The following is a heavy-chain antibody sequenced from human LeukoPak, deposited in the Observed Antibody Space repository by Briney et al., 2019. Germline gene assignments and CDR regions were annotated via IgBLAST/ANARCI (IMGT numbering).Heavy chain of an antibody. CDR2: ISGSGGST. J-gene: IGHJ4*02. Sequence: GGSLRLSCAASGFTFSSYAMGWVRQAPGKGLEWVSAISGSGGSTYYADSVKGRFTISRDNSKNTLYLQMNSLRAEDTAVYYCAKVSRFLEWYTLDYWGQGTLVTVSS. CDR1: GFTFSSYA. CDR3: AKVSRFLEWYTLDY. V-gene: IGHV3-23*01. D-gene: IGHD3-3*01.